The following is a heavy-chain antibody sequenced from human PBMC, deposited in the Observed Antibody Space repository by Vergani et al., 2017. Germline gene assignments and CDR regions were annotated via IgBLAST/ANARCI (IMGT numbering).Heavy chain of an antibody. CDR3: ASPRTAENLPKPLYYFYGLDV. V-gene: IGHV1-69*13. CDR2: ITPFFPTG. Sequence: QVQLVQSGAEVKKPGSSVKVSCKASGGTFSSYAISWLRQAPGQGPEWMGWITPFFPTGHYAQKFQGRVTITADESATTVYMELSSLRSEDTAVYYCASPRTAENLPKPLYYFYGLDVWGQGTTVTVSS. D-gene: IGHD7-27*01. J-gene: IGHJ6*02. CDR1: GGTFSSYA.